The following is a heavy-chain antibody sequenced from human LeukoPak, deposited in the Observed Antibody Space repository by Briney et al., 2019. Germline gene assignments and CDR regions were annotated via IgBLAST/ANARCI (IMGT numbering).Heavy chain of an antibody. CDR1: GFSFSSYV. CDR2: ISSTGTNI. CDR3: ARDTPYRGHYFEH. V-gene: IGHV3-48*03. D-gene: IGHD1-26*01. J-gene: IGHJ4*02. Sequence: PGGSLSLTCAASGFSFSSYVLTWVRQAPGKGLEWLSYISSTGTNIYYADSVKSRFTISRDNAKNSLYLQMNSLGAEDTALYHCARDTPYRGHYFEHWAPETLVTVSS.